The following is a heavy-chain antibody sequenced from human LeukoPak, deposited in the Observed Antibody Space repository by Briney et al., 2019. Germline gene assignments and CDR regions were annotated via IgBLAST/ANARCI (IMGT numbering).Heavy chain of an antibody. CDR2: INPSGSST. CDR3: ARDNSVGDVAWWFDP. J-gene: IGHJ5*02. D-gene: IGHD1-26*01. Sequence: ASVKVSCKASGYSFTSHYMHWVRQAPGQGLEWLGLINPSGSSTLYAQKFQGRVTMTRDMSTTTDYMELSSLRSEDTAFYYCARDNSVGDVAWWFDPWGQGILVTVSS. V-gene: IGHV1-46*01. CDR1: GYSFTSHY.